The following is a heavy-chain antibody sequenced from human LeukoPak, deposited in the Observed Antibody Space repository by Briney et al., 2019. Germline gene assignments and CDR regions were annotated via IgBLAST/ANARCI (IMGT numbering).Heavy chain of an antibody. CDR1: GFTFSSYS. Sequence: GGSLRLSCAASGFTFSSYSMNWVRQAPGKGLEWVSSISSSSSYIYYADSVKGRFTISRHNAKNSLYLQMNSLRADDTAVYYCARVLGYDILTGYLYYFDYWGQGTLVTVSS. CDR2: ISSSSSYI. J-gene: IGHJ4*02. V-gene: IGHV3-21*01. CDR3: ARVLGYDILTGYLYYFDY. D-gene: IGHD3-9*01.